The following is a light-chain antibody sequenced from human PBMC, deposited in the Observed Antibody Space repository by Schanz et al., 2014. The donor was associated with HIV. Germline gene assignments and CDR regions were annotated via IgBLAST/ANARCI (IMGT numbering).Light chain of an antibody. CDR1: SSDVGGYNY. Sequence: QSALTQPASVSGSPGQSIAISCTGTSSDVGGYNYVSWYQQHPNKAPKLIIYDVNYRPSGSSNRFSGSKSGSTASLTVSGLQADDEADYYCSSYAGSNNLGVFGGGTKVIVL. V-gene: IGLV2-14*03. J-gene: IGLJ2*01. CDR2: DVN. CDR3: SSYAGSNNLGV.